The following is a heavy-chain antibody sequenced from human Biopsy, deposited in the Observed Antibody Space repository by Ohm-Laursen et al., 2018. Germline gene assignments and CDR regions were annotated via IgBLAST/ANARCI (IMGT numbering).Heavy chain of an antibody. Sequence: SVKVSCKASGYTFTSYDITWVRQASGQGPEWIGWLNPVSGNSNFGQKFRGRVTVTSDTSISTAYMELSGLTSDDTATHYCGRAVRNQLLTDPWGQGTLVTVTS. D-gene: IGHD1-7*01. J-gene: IGHJ5*02. CDR3: GRAVRNQLLTDP. CDR1: GYTFTSYD. CDR2: LNPVSGNS. V-gene: IGHV1-8*01.